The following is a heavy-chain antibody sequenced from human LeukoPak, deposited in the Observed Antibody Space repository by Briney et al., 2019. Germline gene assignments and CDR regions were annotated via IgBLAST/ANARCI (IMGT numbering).Heavy chain of an antibody. Sequence: SETLSLTCAVYGGSFSGYYWSWIRQPPGKGLEWIGEINHSGSTSYNPSLKSRVTISVDTSKNQFSLKLSSVTAADTAVYYCARAVVVPAADYYYYGMDVWGQGTTVTVSS. CDR3: ARAVVVPAADYYYYGMDV. D-gene: IGHD2-2*01. J-gene: IGHJ6*02. V-gene: IGHV4-34*01. CDR1: GGSFSGYY. CDR2: INHSGST.